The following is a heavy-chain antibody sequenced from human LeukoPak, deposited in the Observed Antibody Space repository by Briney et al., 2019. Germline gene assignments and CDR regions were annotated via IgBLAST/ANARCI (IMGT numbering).Heavy chain of an antibody. Sequence: SETLSLTCTVSGGSISSGDYYWSWIRQPPGKGLEWIGYIYYSGSTYYNPSLKSRVTISVDTSKNQFSLKLSSVTAADTAMYYCARANMGGYDHDYWGQGTMVSLCS. CDR1: GGSISSGDYY. CDR3: ARANMGGYDHDY. D-gene: IGHD5-12*01. CDR2: IYYSGST. J-gene: IGHJ4*02. V-gene: IGHV4-30-4*01.